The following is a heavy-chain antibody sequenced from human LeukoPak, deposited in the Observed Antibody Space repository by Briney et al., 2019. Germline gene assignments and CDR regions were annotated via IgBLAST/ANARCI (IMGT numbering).Heavy chain of an antibody. CDR2: MYYSGST. D-gene: IGHD1-26*01. Sequence: SETLSLTCTVSGGSLSSYYWSWIRQPPGKGLEWIGYMYYSGSTNYNPSTNYNPSLKSRVTISVDTSKNQFSLKLSSVTAADTAVCYCARDVGATPGYFDYWGQGTLVTVSS. CDR1: GGSLSSYY. J-gene: IGHJ4*02. CDR3: ARDVGATPGYFDY. V-gene: IGHV4-59*01.